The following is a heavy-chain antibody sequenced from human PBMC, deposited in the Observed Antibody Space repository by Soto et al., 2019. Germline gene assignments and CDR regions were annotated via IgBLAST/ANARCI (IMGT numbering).Heavy chain of an antibody. D-gene: IGHD3-10*01. CDR3: AKAMVRGAKPPLPNDY. CDR2: ISGSGGST. J-gene: IGHJ4*02. Sequence: GGSLRLSCAACGFTFNSYAMSWVRQAPGKGLEWVSAISGSGGSTYYADSVKGRFTISRDNSKNTLYLQMNSLRAEDTAVYYCAKAMVRGAKPPLPNDYWGQGTLVTVSS. V-gene: IGHV3-23*01. CDR1: GFTFNSYA.